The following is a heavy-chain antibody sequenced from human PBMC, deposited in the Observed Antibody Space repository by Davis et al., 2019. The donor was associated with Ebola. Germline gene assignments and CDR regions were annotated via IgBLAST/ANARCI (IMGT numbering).Heavy chain of an antibody. CDR1: GFTFSSYA. D-gene: IGHD3-10*01. Sequence: GGSLRLSCAASGFTFSSYAMSWVRQAPGKGLEWVSAIAGSGGSTYHADSVKGRFTISRDNSKNTLYLQMKSLRAEDMAVYYCAKKPRNGSGSYGMDVWGQGTTVTVSS. CDR3: AKKPRNGSGSYGMDV. J-gene: IGHJ6*02. V-gene: IGHV3-23*01. CDR2: IAGSGGST.